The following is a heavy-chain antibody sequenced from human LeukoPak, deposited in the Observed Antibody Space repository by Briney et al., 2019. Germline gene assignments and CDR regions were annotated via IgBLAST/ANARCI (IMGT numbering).Heavy chain of an antibody. V-gene: IGHV3-30*04. D-gene: IGHD6-19*01. CDR3: ARESLAVAGTAEDY. CDR2: ISYDGSNK. Sequence: GRSLRLSCAASGFTFSSYAMHWVRQAPGKGLEWVAVISYDGSNKYYADSVKGRFTISRDNSKNTLYLQMNSLRAEDTAVYYCARESLAVAGTAEDYWGQGTLVTVSS. J-gene: IGHJ4*02. CDR1: GFTFSSYA.